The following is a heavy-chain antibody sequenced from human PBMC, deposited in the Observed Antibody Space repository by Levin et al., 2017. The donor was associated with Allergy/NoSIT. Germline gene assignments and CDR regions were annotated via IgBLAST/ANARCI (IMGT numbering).Heavy chain of an antibody. V-gene: IGHV3-15*01. D-gene: IGHD2-2*01. CDR2: IKSKASGGTA. CDR3: NTWLMSGTMNDY. Sequence: GGSLRLSCATSGFSIAGAWMTWIRQAPGKGLEWVGRIKSKASGGTADYAAAVNDRFIISRDDSQSTLYLQMNSLSTEDTAVYYCNTWLMSGTMNDYWGQGTQVTVSS. CDR1: GFSIAGAW. J-gene: IGHJ4*02.